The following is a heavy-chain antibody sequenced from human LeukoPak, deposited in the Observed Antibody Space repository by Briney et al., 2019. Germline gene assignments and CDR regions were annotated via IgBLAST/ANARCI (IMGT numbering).Heavy chain of an antibody. CDR2: ISGSGGST. J-gene: IGHJ4*02. D-gene: IGHD5-12*01. CDR1: GFTFSSYA. V-gene: IGHV3-23*01. CDR3: AKVEESGYEYYFDY. Sequence: GGSLRLSCAASGFTFSSYAMSWVRQAPGKGLEWVSAISGSGGSTYYADSVKGRFTISRDNSRNTLYLQMNSLRAEDTAVYYCAKVEESGYEYYFDYWGQGTLVTVSS.